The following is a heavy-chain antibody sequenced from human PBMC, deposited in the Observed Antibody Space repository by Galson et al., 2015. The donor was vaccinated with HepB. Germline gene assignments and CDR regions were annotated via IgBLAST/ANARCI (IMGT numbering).Heavy chain of an antibody. CDR2: IKQDGSEK. Sequence: SLRLSCAASGFTFSSYWMSWVRQAPGKGLEWVANIKQDGSEKYYVDTVKGRFTISRDNAKNSLYLQMNSLRAEDTAVYYCARGRTGGVIFPQTYFDYWGQGTLVTVSS. CDR3: ARGRTGGVIFPQTYFDY. V-gene: IGHV3-7*03. CDR1: GFTFSSYW. D-gene: IGHD3-16*02. J-gene: IGHJ4*02.